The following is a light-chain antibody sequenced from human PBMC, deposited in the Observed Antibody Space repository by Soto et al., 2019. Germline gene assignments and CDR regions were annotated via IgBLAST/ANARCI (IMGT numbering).Light chain of an antibody. J-gene: IGKJ2*01. CDR2: GAS. Sequence: ELGRTHSPATLSVSPGEKATLSSRASQIVTNNLAWYQQKPGQAPRLLIYGASTRATAIPARFSGSGSGTEFTLTISSLQSEDFAVYFCQQYDNWPYTFGQGTKLEIK. CDR3: QQYDNWPYT. V-gene: IGKV3-15*01. CDR1: QIVTNN.